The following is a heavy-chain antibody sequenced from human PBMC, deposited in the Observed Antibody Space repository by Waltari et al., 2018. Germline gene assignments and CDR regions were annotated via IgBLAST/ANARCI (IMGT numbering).Heavy chain of an antibody. D-gene: IGHD3-10*01. CDR3: ATVRSLDVLEI. V-gene: IGHV1-69-2*01. CDR2: FDPETGET. CDR1: GDTFTNYY. J-gene: IGHJ3*02. Sequence: EVQLVQSGAEMREPGTTVKISCKLSGDTFTNYYIYWVRQAPGQGLQWLGIEWVGLFDPETGETIYGDKFQDRITMTSDTYRDTAYMELRSVRSEDTAVYYCATVRSLDVLEIWGPGTTVIVSS.